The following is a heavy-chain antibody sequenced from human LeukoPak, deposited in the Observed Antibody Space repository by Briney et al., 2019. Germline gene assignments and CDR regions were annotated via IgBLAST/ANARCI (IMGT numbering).Heavy chain of an antibody. CDR3: ARLVSGNYFDY. V-gene: IGHV3-23*01. J-gene: IGHJ4*02. Sequence: QTGGSLRLSCAASGFTFSSYAMSWVRQAPGKGLEWVSAISGSGGSTYYADSVKGRFTISRDNSKNTLYLQMNSPRAEDTAVYYCARLVSGNYFDYWGQGTLVTVSS. D-gene: IGHD3-9*01. CDR2: ISGSGGST. CDR1: GFTFSSYA.